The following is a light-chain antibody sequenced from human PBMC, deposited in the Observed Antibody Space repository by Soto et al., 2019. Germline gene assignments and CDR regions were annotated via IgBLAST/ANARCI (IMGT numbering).Light chain of an antibody. Sequence: EIVMTQSPATLSVSPGERATLSCRASQSVNSNLAWYQQKPGQTPRVLIYGASTRATGIPARFSGSGSVTEFTLTISSLQAEDFVVYYCQQYNNWPFTFGGGTKVEIK. CDR1: QSVNSN. V-gene: IGKV3-15*01. CDR3: QQYNNWPFT. J-gene: IGKJ4*01. CDR2: GAS.